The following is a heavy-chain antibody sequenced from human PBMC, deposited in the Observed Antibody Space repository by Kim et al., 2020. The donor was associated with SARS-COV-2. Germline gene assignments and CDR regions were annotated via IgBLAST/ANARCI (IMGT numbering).Heavy chain of an antibody. Sequence: GGSLRLSCAASGFTFSSYSMNWVRQAPGKGLEWVSSISSSSSYIYYADSVKGRFTISRDNAKNSLYLQMNSLRAEDTAVYYCARDLWFGDSRDWFDPWGQGTLVTVSS. V-gene: IGHV3-21*01. D-gene: IGHD3-10*01. CDR3: ARDLWFGDSRDWFDP. CDR1: GFTFSSYS. CDR2: ISSSSSYI. J-gene: IGHJ5*02.